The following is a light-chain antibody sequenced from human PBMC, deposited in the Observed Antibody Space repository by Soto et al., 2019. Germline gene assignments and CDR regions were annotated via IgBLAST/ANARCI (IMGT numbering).Light chain of an antibody. V-gene: IGKV1-13*02. CDR1: QGISSA. J-gene: IGKJ4*01. CDR2: DAS. CDR3: QQFNSYPLS. Sequence: AIQLTQSPSSLSASVGDRVTITCRASQGISSALAWYQHKSGKPPKSLIYDASSLESGVPSRFSGTGSGTDFTLTISSLQTEDFATHYCQQFNSYPLSFGGGTKVEI.